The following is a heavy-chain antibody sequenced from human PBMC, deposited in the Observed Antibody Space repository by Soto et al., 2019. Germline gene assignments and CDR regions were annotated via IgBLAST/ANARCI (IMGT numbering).Heavy chain of an antibody. CDR1: GYTFTSYD. Sequence: GASVKVSCKASGYTFTSYDINWVRQATGQGLEWMGWMNPNSGNTGYAQKFQGRVTMTRNTSISTAYMELSSLRSEDTAVYYCARGQRFPLADAFDIWGQGPMVTVSS. CDR3: ARGQRFPLADAFDI. D-gene: IGHD3-3*01. J-gene: IGHJ3*02. V-gene: IGHV1-8*01. CDR2: MNPNSGNT.